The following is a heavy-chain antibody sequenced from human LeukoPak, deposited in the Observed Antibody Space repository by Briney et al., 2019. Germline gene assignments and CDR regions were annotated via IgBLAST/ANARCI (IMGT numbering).Heavy chain of an antibody. CDR1: GFTFSSYS. Sequence: GGSLRLSCAASGFTFSSYSMNWFRQAPGKGLGWVSSISSSSYIYYADSVKGRFNLSRDNAKNSLYLQMNSLRAEDTAVYYCARERDGYSNFDYWGQGTLVTVSS. CDR3: ARERDGYSNFDY. J-gene: IGHJ4*02. V-gene: IGHV3-21*01. CDR2: ISSSSYI. D-gene: IGHD2-15*01.